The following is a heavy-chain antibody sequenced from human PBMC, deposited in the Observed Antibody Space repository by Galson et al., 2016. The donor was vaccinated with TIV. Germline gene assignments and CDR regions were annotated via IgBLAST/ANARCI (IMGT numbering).Heavy chain of an antibody. Sequence: SLRLSCAASGFTFGSYAMNWVRQAPGKGLEWVSSIGGSGGSPYYADSVKGRFTISRDSSKNTAFLQMNSLRAEDTAIYYCAKDRQWIPSTLDHWGQGTLVTVSS. V-gene: IGHV3-23*01. J-gene: IGHJ4*02. D-gene: IGHD5-18*01. CDR3: AKDRQWIPSTLDH. CDR2: IGGSGGSP. CDR1: GFTFGSYA.